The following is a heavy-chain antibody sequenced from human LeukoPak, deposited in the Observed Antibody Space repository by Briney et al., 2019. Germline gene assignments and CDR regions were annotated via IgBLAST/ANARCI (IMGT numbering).Heavy chain of an antibody. CDR3: ASRTRPDVGAFDI. V-gene: IGHV1-46*01. J-gene: IGHJ3*02. CDR2: IYPSGGRT. Sequence: ASVKISCKASGYTFTNYYIHWVRQAPGQGLEWMGIIYPSGGRTNYAQKFQGRVTMTRDMSTSTVYMELSSRRSEDTAVYYCASRTRPDVGAFDIWGQGTMVTVSS. D-gene: IGHD6-6*01. CDR1: GYTFTNYY.